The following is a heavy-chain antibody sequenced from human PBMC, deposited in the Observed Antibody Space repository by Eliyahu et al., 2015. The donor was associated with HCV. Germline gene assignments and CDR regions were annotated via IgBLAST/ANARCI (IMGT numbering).Heavy chain of an antibody. J-gene: IGHJ4*02. D-gene: IGHD3-22*01. Sequence: EVQLVESGXGLVQPGXSLRLSCAASGFTFSSXXMSWVRQXPGKGLEWVSAISGSGGSTYYADSVKGRFTISRDNSKNTLYLQMNSLRAEDTAVYYCAKDESEYYDSSAQGPPLFDYWGQGTLVTVSS. CDR1: GFTFSSXX. CDR2: ISGSGGST. V-gene: IGHV3-23*04. CDR3: AKDESEYYDSSAQGPPLFDY.